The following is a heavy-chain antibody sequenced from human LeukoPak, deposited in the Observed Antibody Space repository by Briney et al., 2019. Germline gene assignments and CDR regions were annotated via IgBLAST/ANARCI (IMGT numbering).Heavy chain of an antibody. CDR1: GFTFSSYS. CDR2: ISYDGSNK. CDR3: AKDLNYYGSGSYYMDY. Sequence: GGSLRLSCAASGFTFSSYSMNWVRQAPGKGLEWVAVISYDGSNKYYADSVKGRFTISRDNSKNTLYLQMNSLRAEDTAVYYCAKDLNYYGSGSYYMDYWGQGTLVTVSS. D-gene: IGHD3-10*01. V-gene: IGHV3-30*18. J-gene: IGHJ4*02.